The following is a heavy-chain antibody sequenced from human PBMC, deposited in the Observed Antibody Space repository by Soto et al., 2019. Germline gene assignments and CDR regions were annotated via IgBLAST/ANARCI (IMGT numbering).Heavy chain of an antibody. CDR2: MYNTGST. CDR3: ARGLGP. CDR1: GGSISRYY. Sequence: SETLSLTSTVSGGSISRYYWSWIRQPPGKGLEWIGYMYNTGSTVYNPSFKSRVTISVDTSKNQFSLKLNSVTAADTAVYYCARGLGPWGQGTLVTSPQ. J-gene: IGHJ5*02. D-gene: IGHD3-10*01. V-gene: IGHV4-59*01.